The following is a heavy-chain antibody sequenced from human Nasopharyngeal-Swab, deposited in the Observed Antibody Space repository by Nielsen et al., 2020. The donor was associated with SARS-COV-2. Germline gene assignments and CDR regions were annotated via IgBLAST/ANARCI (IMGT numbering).Heavy chain of an antibody. CDR3: ARDEGGGWRP. V-gene: IGHV3-30-3*01. CDR1: GFTFSSSA. D-gene: IGHD6-19*01. Sequence: GESLKISCAASGFTFSSSAMHWVRQAPGKGLEWVAVISYDGSNKYYADSVKGRFTLSRDNSKNTLYLQMNSLRAEDTAVYYCARDEGGGWRPWGQGTLVTVSS. CDR2: ISYDGSNK. J-gene: IGHJ4*02.